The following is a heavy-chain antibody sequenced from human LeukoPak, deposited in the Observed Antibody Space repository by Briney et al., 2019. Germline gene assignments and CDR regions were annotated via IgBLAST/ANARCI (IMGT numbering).Heavy chain of an antibody. CDR3: ARVPVVVPAAISPGGAFDI. CDR2: ILPIFGTA. CDR1: GGTFSSYA. V-gene: IGHV1-69*06. J-gene: IGHJ3*02. Sequence: SVKLSCNSSGGTFSSYAISWVRHAPGQGLEWMGVILPIFGTASYAQKYQGRVTSTADKSTSTAYMELSSVRSEDTAVYYCARVPVVVPAAISPGGAFDIWGEGTIVSVSS. D-gene: IGHD2-2*02.